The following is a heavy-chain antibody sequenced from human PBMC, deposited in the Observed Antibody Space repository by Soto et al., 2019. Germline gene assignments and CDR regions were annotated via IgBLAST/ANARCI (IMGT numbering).Heavy chain of an antibody. CDR1: GYTFTSYG. CDR3: ARVIIYP. V-gene: IGHV1-2*04. J-gene: IGHJ5*02. CDR2: INPNSGAT. Sequence: RASVKVSCKASGYTFTSYGISWVRQAPGQGLEWMGWINPNSGATNYEQKFRGWVTMTRDTSSNTAYMEVSRLRSDDTAVYYCARVIIYPWGQRTLVTVSS.